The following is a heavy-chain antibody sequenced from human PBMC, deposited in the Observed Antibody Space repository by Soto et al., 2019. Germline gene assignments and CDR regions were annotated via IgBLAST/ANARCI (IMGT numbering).Heavy chain of an antibody. D-gene: IGHD4-4*01. J-gene: IGHJ5*02. CDR1: GYTFTGYY. CDR2: INPSSGGT. Sequence: ASVKVSCKASGYTFTGYYMHWVRQAPGQGLEWMGWINPSSGGTNYAQKFQGRVTMTRDTSISTAYMELSRLRSDDTAVYYCARLQRMGGFDPWGQGTLATVSS. V-gene: IGHV1-2*02. CDR3: ARLQRMGGFDP.